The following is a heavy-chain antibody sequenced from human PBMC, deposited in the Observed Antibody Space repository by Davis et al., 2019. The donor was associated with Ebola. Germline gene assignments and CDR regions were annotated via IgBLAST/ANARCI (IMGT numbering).Heavy chain of an antibody. CDR2: IYYSGST. CDR1: GGSISSSSYY. J-gene: IGHJ3*02. CDR3: ARVKRTGEIADAFDI. Sequence: PSETLSLTCTVSGGSISSSSYYWGWIRQPPGKGLEWIGSIYYSGSTYYNPSLKSRVTISVDTSKNQFSLKLSSVTAADKAVYYCARVKRTGEIADAFDIWGQGTMVTVSS. D-gene: IGHD7-27*01. V-gene: IGHV4-39*07.